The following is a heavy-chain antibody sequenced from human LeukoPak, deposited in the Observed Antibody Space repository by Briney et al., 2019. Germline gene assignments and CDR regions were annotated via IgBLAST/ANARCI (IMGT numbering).Heavy chain of an antibody. V-gene: IGHV4-61*01. D-gene: IGHD5-24*01. CDR3: ARGDGYNAY. Sequence: PSETLSLTCTVSGDSVSSGNYYWSWIRQPPGKGLEWIGFMSNSGHTDSTPSLKSRVTISLDTSKNQFSLKLNSVTAADTAVYYCARGDGYNAYWGQGTLVTVSS. J-gene: IGHJ4*02. CDR2: MSNSGHT. CDR1: GDSVSSGNYY.